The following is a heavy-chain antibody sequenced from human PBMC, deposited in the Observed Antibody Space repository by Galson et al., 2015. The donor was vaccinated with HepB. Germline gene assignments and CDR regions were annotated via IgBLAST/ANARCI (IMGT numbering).Heavy chain of an antibody. CDR3: AKDVYSWGAVGTIDY. Sequence: SLRLSCAASGFTFNDYAMHWVRQAPGKGLEWLAAISPDGSYRPSAVSVKGRFTISRDNSDNTLSLQMNSLRPEDTAIYYCAKDVYSWGAVGTIDYWGRGTLVAVCS. D-gene: IGHD6-13*01. CDR2: ISPDGSYR. J-gene: IGHJ4*02. V-gene: IGHV3-30*18. CDR1: GFTFNDYA.